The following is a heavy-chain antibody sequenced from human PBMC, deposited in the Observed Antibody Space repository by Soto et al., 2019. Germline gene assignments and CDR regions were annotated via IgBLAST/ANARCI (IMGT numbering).Heavy chain of an antibody. J-gene: IGHJ5*02. D-gene: IGHD2-2*01. CDR3: ASRYCSSTSCYSWFDP. CDR1: GGSISSYY. CDR2: INHSGST. Sequence: PSETLSLTCTVSGGSISSYYWSWIRQPPGKGLELIGYINHSGSTNYNPSLKSRVTISVDTSKNQFSLKLSSVTAADTAVYYCASRYCSSTSCYSWFDPWGQGTLVTVSS. V-gene: IGHV4-59*12.